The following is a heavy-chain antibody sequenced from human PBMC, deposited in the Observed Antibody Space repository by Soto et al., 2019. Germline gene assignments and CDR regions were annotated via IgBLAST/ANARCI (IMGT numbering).Heavy chain of an antibody. CDR3: ARLKYSSSWPYYYGMDV. CDR1: GGSISSSNW. D-gene: IGHD6-13*01. CDR2: IYHSGST. J-gene: IGHJ6*02. Sequence: QVQLQESGPGLVKPSGTLSLTCAVSGGSISSSNWWSWVRQPPGKGLEWIGEIYHSGSTNYNPSLKSRVTISVDKSKNQFSLKLSSVTAADTAVYYCARLKYSSSWPYYYGMDVWGQGTTVTVSS. V-gene: IGHV4-4*02.